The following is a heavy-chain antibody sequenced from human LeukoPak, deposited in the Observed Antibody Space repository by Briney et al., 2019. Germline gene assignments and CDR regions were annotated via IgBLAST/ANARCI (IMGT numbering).Heavy chain of an antibody. D-gene: IGHD4/OR15-4a*01. J-gene: IGHJ4*02. CDR1: GFTFSDHY. CDR2: TRNKVNSYTT. V-gene: IGHV3-72*01. CDR3: ARSMYGEGRRIIDFDY. Sequence: GGSLRLSCAASGFTFSDHYIDWVRQAPGKGREWVARTRNKVNSYTTPYAASVTARFTVSRDDSSNSVYLQMNSLKIEDTAVYYCARSMYGEGRRIIDFDYWGQGSLLTVSS.